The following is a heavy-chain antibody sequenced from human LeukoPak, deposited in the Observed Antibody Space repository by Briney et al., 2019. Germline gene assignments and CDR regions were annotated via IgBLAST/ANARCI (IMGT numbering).Heavy chain of an antibody. Sequence: SETLSLTCTVSGGSISSYYWSWIRQPPGKGLEWIGYIYYSGSTNYNPSLKSRVTISVDTSKNQFSLKLSSVTAADTAVYYCARRHHASGSYYVYYYYMDVWGKGTTVTVSS. J-gene: IGHJ6*03. D-gene: IGHD1-26*01. CDR1: GGSISSYY. CDR2: IYYSGST. V-gene: IGHV4-59*01. CDR3: ARRHHASGSYYVYYYYMDV.